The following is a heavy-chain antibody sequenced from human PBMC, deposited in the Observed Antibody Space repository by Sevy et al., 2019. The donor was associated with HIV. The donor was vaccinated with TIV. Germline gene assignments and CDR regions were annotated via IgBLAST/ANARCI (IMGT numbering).Heavy chain of an antibody. CDR3: ATAPGYYDSAPFDY. CDR2: IKSNFDGEKT. CDR1: GFTFNNAW. J-gene: IGHJ4*02. Sequence: GGSLRLSCAVSGFTFNNAWMNWVRQAPGTGLQWVGLIKSNFDGEKTDYASPVTGRFTISRDDSKNTLYLQMNNLKIEDTAVYYCATAPGYYDSAPFDYWGPGTLVTVSS. V-gene: IGHV3-15*01. D-gene: IGHD3-22*01.